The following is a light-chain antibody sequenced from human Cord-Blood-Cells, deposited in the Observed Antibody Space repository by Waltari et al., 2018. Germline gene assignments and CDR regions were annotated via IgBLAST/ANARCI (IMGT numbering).Light chain of an antibody. CDR1: SSDVGRYNI. CDR3: SSYTSSSTYV. Sequence: QSALTHPASVSGSPGQSITLPRTGTSSDVGRYNILPWYQQHPGKAPKLLIYEVSNRPSGVSNRFSGSKSGNTASLTISGLQAEDEADYYCSSYTSSSTYVFGTGTKVTVL. V-gene: IGLV2-14*01. J-gene: IGLJ1*01. CDR2: EVS.